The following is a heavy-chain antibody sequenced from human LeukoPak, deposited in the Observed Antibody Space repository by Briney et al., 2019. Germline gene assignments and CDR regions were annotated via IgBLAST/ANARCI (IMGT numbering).Heavy chain of an antibody. V-gene: IGHV4-4*02. D-gene: IGHD3-9*01. CDR1: GGSISSSNW. CDR3: ARDLYYDILTGYRPDAFDI. CDR2: IYHSGST. J-gene: IGHJ3*02. Sequence: SGTLSLTCAVSGGSISSSNWWSWVRQPPGKGLEWIGEIYHSGSTNYNPSLKSRVTVSVDKSKNQFSLKLSSVTAADTAVYYCARDLYYDILTGYRPDAFDIWGQGTMVTVSS.